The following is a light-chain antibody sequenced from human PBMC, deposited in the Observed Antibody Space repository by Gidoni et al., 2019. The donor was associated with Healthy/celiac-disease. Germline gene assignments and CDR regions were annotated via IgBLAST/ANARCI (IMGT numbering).Light chain of an antibody. CDR2: EVS. CDR3: SSYAGSNNLV. J-gene: IGLJ2*01. Sequence: QSALTKPPSASGSPGQSVPISCTGTSSDVGCYNYVSWYQQHPGKAPKLMIYEVSKRPSGVPDRFSGSKSGNTASLTVSGLQAEDEADYYCSSYAGSNNLVFGGGTKLTVL. V-gene: IGLV2-8*01. CDR1: SSDVGCYNY.